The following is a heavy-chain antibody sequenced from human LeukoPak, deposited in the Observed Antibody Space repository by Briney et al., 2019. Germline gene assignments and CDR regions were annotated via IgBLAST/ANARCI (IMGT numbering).Heavy chain of an antibody. D-gene: IGHD2-2*01. J-gene: IGHJ4*02. CDR3: ATPRPEGGACDF. CDR2: INGNSRYI. V-gene: IGHV3-21*05. Sequence: GGSLRLSCAASGFPFSTYSAAWVRQAPGKGLVWLSYINGNSRYIKYADSVKGRFTISRDNAKNSLYLQMNSLRVDDTAVYYCATPRPEGGACDFWGQGTLVTVAS. CDR1: GFPFSTYS.